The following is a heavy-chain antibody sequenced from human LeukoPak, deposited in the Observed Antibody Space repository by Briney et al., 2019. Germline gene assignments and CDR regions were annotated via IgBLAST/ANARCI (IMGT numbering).Heavy chain of an antibody. V-gene: IGHV1-18*01. D-gene: IGHD3-22*01. J-gene: IGHJ4*02. Sequence: ASVKVSCKASGYTFTSYGISWVRQAPGQGLEWMGWISAYNGLTNYARNLQDRVTMTTDTSTSTAYMELRRLRPSDTAVYYCARGPRYAYDSSALVLDSWGQGTLVTVSS. CDR1: GYTFTSYG. CDR2: ISAYNGLT. CDR3: ARGPRYAYDSSALVLDS.